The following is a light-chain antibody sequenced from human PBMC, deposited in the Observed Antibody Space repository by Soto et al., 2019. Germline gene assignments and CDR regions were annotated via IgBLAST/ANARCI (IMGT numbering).Light chain of an antibody. J-gene: IGKJ4*01. CDR1: QSISSW. CDR2: KAS. Sequence: DIQMTQSPSTLSASVGDRVTITCRASQSISSWLAWYQQKPGKAPKLLIYKASSLAGGVPSRFSGSGSGTDFTLTISSLQPDDVATYYCQQYHSYSLTFGGGTKVDIK. CDR3: QQYHSYSLT. V-gene: IGKV1-5*03.